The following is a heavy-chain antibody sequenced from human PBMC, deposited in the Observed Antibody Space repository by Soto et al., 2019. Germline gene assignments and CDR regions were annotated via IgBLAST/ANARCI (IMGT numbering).Heavy chain of an antibody. Sequence: QVHLQESGPGLVKPSGTLSLICIVSGDSVTFGHHYWSWIRQPPGKGLEWIGHIFFTGATNYSPPLKSRVTMSVDSSKSQFSPNLTAVTAADSALYCCARARPDSPGSSLGRRLDVWGQGTTVTVSS. V-gene: IGHV4-61*01. CDR3: ARARPDSPGSSLGRRLDV. D-gene: IGHD3-10*01. CDR2: IFFTGAT. CDR1: GDSVTFGHHY. J-gene: IGHJ6*02.